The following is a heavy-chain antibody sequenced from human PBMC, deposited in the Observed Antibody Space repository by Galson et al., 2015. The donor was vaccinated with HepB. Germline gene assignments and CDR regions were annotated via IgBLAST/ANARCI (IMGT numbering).Heavy chain of an antibody. V-gene: IGHV2-5*02. J-gene: IGHJ4*02. CDR2: IYWDDDE. D-gene: IGHD3-10*02. Sequence: PALVKPTQTLTLTCTFSGFSLNTSGVGVGWIRQPPGKALEWLVSIYWDDDELYSPSLRHRLTITKDTSKNQVALTMTNMDPVDTATYYCARDVLGVDGFDFWGQGTLVAVSS. CDR1: GFSLNTSGVG. CDR3: ARDVLGVDGFDF.